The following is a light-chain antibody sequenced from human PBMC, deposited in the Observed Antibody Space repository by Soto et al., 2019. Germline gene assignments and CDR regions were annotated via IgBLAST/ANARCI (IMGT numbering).Light chain of an antibody. V-gene: IGKV1-5*03. CDR2: KAS. CDR1: QSISSW. J-gene: IGKJ2*01. CDR3: QQYNSYSRT. Sequence: DIHMTQSPSTLSASVGDRVTITCRASQSISSWLAWYQQKPGKAPKVLIYKASGLQSGVPSRFSGSGSRTEFTLTISSLQPDDFATYYCQQYNSYSRTFGQGTKLEIK.